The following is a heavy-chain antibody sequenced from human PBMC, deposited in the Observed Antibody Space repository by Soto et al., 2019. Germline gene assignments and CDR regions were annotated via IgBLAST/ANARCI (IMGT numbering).Heavy chain of an antibody. D-gene: IGHD6-13*01. CDR2: ISGSGGST. V-gene: IGHV3-23*01. CDR1: GFTFSSYA. CDR3: AKDGYGSSWYWWGLDCGMDV. J-gene: IGHJ6*02. Sequence: EVQLLESGGGLVQPGGSLRLSCAASGFTFSSYAMSWVRQAPGKGLEWVSAISGSGGSTYYADSVKGRFTISRDNSKDTLYLQMNSLRAEDTAVYYCAKDGYGSSWYWWGLDCGMDVGGQEITVTVSS.